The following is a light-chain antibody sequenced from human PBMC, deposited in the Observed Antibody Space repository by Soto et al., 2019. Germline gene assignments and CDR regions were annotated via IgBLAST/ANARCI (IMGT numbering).Light chain of an antibody. J-gene: IGKJ2*01. CDR3: QQYNNWPET. CDR2: GTS. CDR1: QSISIN. Sequence: EIVMTQSPATLSVSPVERATLSCRASQSISINLAWYQQKPGQAPRLLMYGTSTRATGIPARFSGSGSGTEFTLTISSLQSEDFAVYYCQQYNNWPETFGQGTKLEIK. V-gene: IGKV3-15*01.